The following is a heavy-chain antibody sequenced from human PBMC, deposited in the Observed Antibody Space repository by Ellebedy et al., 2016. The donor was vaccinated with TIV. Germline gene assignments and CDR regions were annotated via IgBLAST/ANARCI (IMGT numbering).Heavy chain of an antibody. J-gene: IGHJ6*02. D-gene: IGHD5-18*01. CDR1: GYTLTDLY. CDR2: FDTEDGET. CDR3: ATDRGYGYAPSTGMDV. Sequence: AASVKVSCKVSGYTLTDLYMHWVRQAPGKGLEWMGGFDTEDGETIYAQRFQGRVTMTEDTSTDTAYMELSSLRSEDPAVYYCATDRGYGYAPSTGMDVWGQGTTVTVSS. V-gene: IGHV1-24*01.